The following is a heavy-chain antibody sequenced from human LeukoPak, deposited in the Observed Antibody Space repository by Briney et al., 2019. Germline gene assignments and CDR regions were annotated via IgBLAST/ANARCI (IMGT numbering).Heavy chain of an antibody. J-gene: IGHJ4*02. D-gene: IGHD3-16*01. V-gene: IGHV1-2*02. CDR1: GNTFTGYF. Sequence: GASVKVSCKASGNTFTGYFIHWVRQAPGQGLEWMGWINPNSGDTNYAQKFQGRVSMTRDTSARTAYLEVSSLRSDDTAVYYCARVWDLRERPFDYWGQGTLVTVSS. CDR3: ARVWDLRERPFDY. CDR2: INPNSGDT.